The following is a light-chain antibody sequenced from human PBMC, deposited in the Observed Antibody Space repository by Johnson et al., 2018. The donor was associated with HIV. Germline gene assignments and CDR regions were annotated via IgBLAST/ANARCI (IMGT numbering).Light chain of an antibody. CDR3: GTWDSSLSAYV. J-gene: IGLJ1*01. Sequence: QSMLTQPPSVSAAPGQKVTISCSGSSSNIGRNYVSWYQQLPGTAPKLLIFDNNKRPSGIPDRFSASKSGTSATLGITGLQTGDEADYYCGTWDSSLSAYVFGTGTKVTAL. CDR2: DNN. CDR1: SSNIGRNY. V-gene: IGLV1-51*01.